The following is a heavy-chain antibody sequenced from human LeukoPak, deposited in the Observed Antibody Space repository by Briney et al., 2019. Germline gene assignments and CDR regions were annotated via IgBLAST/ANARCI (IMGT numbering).Heavy chain of an antibody. CDR3: AKDRAGGAFDDDAFDI. CDR2: ISGSGDST. V-gene: IGHV3-23*01. J-gene: IGHJ3*02. CDR1: GFTFSNYA. D-gene: IGHD2-8*02. Sequence: GGSLRLSCAATGFTFSNYAMSWVRRAPGKGLEWVSAISGSGDSTFYADYLKGRFPISRDKSKNTLYLDMNSLTAEDTAVYYCAKDRAGGAFDDDAFDIWGQGTMVTVSS.